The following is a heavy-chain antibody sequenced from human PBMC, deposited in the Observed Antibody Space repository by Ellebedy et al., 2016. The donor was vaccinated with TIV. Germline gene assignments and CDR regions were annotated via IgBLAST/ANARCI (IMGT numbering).Heavy chain of an antibody. V-gene: IGHV3-7*01. Sequence: ETLSLTXAVYGGSFSGYSWNWVRQAPGKGLEWVAIINQDGSQTHYGDSVKGRFTISRDNGKNSLYLQLNSLRAEDTAVYYCARGDRWSFDNWGQGTLVTVSS. CDR2: INQDGSQT. CDR1: GGSFSGYS. CDR3: ARGDRWSFDN. D-gene: IGHD6-13*01. J-gene: IGHJ4*02.